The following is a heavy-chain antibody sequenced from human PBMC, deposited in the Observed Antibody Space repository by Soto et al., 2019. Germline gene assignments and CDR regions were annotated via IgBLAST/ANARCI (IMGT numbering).Heavy chain of an antibody. CDR3: ARVIRGAYYNSPLDT. CDR2: INPYSGGA. D-gene: IGHD3-10*01. CDR1: GYTFTGYF. J-gene: IGHJ5*02. V-gene: IGHV1-2*02. Sequence: ASVKVSCKASGYTFTGYFMHWVRQAPGQGLGWMGWINPYSGGADYAQSFQGRVTMTRDTSISTVYMELSRLRFDDTAVYYCARVIRGAYYNSPLDTWGQGTVVTVPQ.